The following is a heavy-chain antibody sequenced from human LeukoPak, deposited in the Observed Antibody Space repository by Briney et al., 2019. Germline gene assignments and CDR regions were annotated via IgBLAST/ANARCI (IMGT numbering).Heavy chain of an antibody. D-gene: IGHD2-2*01. CDR2: INPSGGST. CDR3: AREEYQLPSPGYYCYYGMDV. V-gene: IGHV1-46*01. J-gene: IGHJ6*02. CDR1: GYTFTSYY. Sequence: ASVKVSCKASGYTFTSYYMHWVRQAPGQGLEWMGIINPSGGSTSYAQKFQGRVTMTRDTSTSTVYMELSSLRSEDTAVYYCAREEYQLPSPGYYCYYGMDVWGQGTTVTVS.